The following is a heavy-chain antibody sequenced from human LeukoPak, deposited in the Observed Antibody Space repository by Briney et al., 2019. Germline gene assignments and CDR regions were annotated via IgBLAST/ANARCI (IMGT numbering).Heavy chain of an antibody. CDR2: IYPGDSDT. V-gene: IGHV5-51*01. CDR3: ARSYGSGSYYDYYGMDV. CDR1: GYSFTSYW. J-gene: IGHJ6*02. Sequence: GESLKISCKGSGYSFTSYWIGWVRQMPGKGLEWMGIIYPGDSDTRYSPSFQGQVTISADKSISTAYLQWSSLKASDTAMYYCARSYGSGSYYDYYGMDVWGQGTTVTVFS. D-gene: IGHD3-10*01.